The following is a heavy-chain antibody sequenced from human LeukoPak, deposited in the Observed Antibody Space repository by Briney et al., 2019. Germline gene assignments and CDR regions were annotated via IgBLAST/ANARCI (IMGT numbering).Heavy chain of an antibody. D-gene: IGHD7-27*01. V-gene: IGHV4-61*02. Sequence: TSETLSLTCTVSGGSVSSDSYYWTWIRQPAGKGLEWIGRIYSSGSTNYNPSLKSRVTISIDTSKNQFSLKLTSVTATDTAVYYCARDLPNPVTGYMDVWGKGTTVTVSS. J-gene: IGHJ6*03. CDR2: IYSSGST. CDR3: ARDLPNPVTGYMDV. CDR1: GGSVSSDSYY.